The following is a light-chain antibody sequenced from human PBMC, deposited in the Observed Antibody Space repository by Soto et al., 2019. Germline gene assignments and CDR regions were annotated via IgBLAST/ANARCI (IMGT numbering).Light chain of an antibody. V-gene: IGKV1-5*03. J-gene: IGKJ4*01. Sequence: DIQMTQSPSTLSASVGDRVTITCRASQSISSWLAWYQQKPGKAPKFLIYNPSSFESGVPSRFSGSGSATEFTLTISSLQPDDFATYYCHQYNSYPVTFGGGTKVEI. CDR2: NPS. CDR1: QSISSW. CDR3: HQYNSYPVT.